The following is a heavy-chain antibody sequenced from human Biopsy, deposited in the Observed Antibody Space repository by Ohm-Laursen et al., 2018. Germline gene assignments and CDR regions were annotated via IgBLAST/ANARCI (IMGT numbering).Heavy chain of an antibody. V-gene: IGHV4-34*01. CDR3: ARVPLPGIGAAYQGRFLYGMDV. Sequence: GTLSLTCAVYGGSFNGYFWSWIRQPPGKGLEWIGDITQSGSTNYSPSLKNRVTISGDTAKKQFSLSLRSVTAADTAVYYCARVPLPGIGAAYQGRFLYGMDVWGQGTTVSVSS. J-gene: IGHJ6*02. CDR2: ITQSGST. D-gene: IGHD6-13*01. CDR1: GGSFNGYF.